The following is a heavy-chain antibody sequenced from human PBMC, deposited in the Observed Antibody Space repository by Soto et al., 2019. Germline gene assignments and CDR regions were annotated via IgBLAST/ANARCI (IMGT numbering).Heavy chain of an antibody. CDR1: GFSLITGGMC. D-gene: IGHD6-13*01. Sequence: SGPTLVNPTQTLTLTCTFSGFSLITGGMCVSWIRQPPGKALEWLALINWDDDKYYITSLKTRLTISKDTSKNQVVLTMTNMGPVDTATYYCARIPGAAGNSQRHYDYYGMDVWGQGTTVTVSS. V-gene: IGHV2-70*01. CDR3: ARIPGAAGNSQRHYDYYGMDV. CDR2: INWDDDK. J-gene: IGHJ6*02.